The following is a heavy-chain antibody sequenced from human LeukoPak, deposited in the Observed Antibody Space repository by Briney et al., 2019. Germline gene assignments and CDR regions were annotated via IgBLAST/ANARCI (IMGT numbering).Heavy chain of an antibody. D-gene: IGHD2-15*01. CDR3: AREGASCSGGSCYSYYYYYYYMDV. CDR1: GGPISSYY. Sequence: SETLSLTCTVSGGPISSYYWIWIRQPAGKGLEWLGRYYTSWSPNYNPPLQSPVPIPLDTSKNQFSLKLSSVTAADTAVYYCAREGASCSGGSCYSYYYYYYYMDVWGKGTTVTVSS. J-gene: IGHJ6*03. V-gene: IGHV4-4*07. CDR2: YYTSWSP.